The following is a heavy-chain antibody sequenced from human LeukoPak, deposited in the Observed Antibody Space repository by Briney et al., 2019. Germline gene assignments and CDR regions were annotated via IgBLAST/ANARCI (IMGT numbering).Heavy chain of an antibody. D-gene: IGHD6-19*01. Sequence: GGSLRLSCAASGFTFSSYAMSWVRQAPGKGLEWVSAISGSGGSTYYADSVKGRFTISTDNSKNTLYLQMDSLRAEDTAIYYCAGDRNSDWYSPLDYWGQGSQVTVSP. J-gene: IGHJ4*02. CDR1: GFTFSSYA. CDR3: AGDRNSDWYSPLDY. CDR2: ISGSGGST. V-gene: IGHV3-23*01.